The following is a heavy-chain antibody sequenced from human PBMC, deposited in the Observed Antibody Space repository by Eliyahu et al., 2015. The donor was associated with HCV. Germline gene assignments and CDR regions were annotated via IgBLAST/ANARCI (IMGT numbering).Heavy chain of an antibody. CDR3: ARGLRSSWYVGVVNWFDP. CDR1: GYTFTSYX. CDR2: MNPNSGNT. D-gene: IGHD6-13*01. J-gene: IGHJ5*02. Sequence: QVQLVQSGAEVKKPGASVKVSCKASGYTFTSYXINWVRQATGQGLEWMGWMNPNSGNTGYAQKFQGRVTMTRNTSISTAYMELSSLRSEDTAVYYCARGLRSSWYVGVVNWFDPWGQGTLVTVSS. V-gene: IGHV1-8*01.